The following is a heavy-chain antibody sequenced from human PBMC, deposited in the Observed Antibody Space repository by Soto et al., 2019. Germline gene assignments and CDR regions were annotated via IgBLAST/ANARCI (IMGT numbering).Heavy chain of an antibody. CDR2: ISYDGSNK. V-gene: IGHV3-30*18. Sequence: QVQLVESGGGVVQPGRSLRLSCAASGFTFSSYGMHWVRQAPGKGLEWVAVISYDGSNKYYADSVKGRFTISRDNSKNTLYLQMNSLRAEDTAVYYCANHYSSSSYWGQGTLVTVSS. D-gene: IGHD6-6*01. CDR3: ANHYSSSSY. CDR1: GFTFSSYG. J-gene: IGHJ4*02.